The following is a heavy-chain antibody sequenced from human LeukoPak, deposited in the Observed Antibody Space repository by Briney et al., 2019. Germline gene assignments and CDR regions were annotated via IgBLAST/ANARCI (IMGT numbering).Heavy chain of an antibody. V-gene: IGHV3-48*04. J-gene: IGHJ4*02. CDR1: GFTFGDYG. Sequence: PGGSLRLSCAASGFTFGDYGMNWVRQAPGKGLEWVSYISSSSTTIYYADSVKGRFTISRDNAKNSLYLQMNSLRAEDTGVYYCARDVYRGSSWYAFDYWGQGTLVTVSS. D-gene: IGHD6-13*01. CDR2: ISSSSTTI. CDR3: ARDVYRGSSWYAFDY.